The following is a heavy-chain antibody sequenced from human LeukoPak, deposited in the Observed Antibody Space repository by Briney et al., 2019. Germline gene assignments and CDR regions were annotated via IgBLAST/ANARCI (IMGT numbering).Heavy chain of an antibody. Sequence: PGGSLRLSCAASGFTFSNYAMSWVRQAPGKGLEWVSTISNSGDATYYADSVKGRFTISRDNSKNTLYLQMNSLRAEDTAVYYCAKDYYAAIYGNDYWGQGTLVTVSS. V-gene: IGHV3-23*01. D-gene: IGHD3-10*01. J-gene: IGHJ4*02. CDR2: ISNSGDAT. CDR1: GFTFSNYA. CDR3: AKDYYAAIYGNDY.